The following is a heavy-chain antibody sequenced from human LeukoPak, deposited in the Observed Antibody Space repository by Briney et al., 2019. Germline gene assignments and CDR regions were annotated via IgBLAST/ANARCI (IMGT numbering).Heavy chain of an antibody. Sequence: ASVKVSCKASGYTFTIYGISWVRQAPGQGLKWMGWISAYNGNTNYAQKLQGRVTMTTDTSTSTAYMELRSLRCDDTAVYYCASIAIAVAGYSYWGQGTLVTVSS. CDR2: ISAYNGNT. J-gene: IGHJ4*02. V-gene: IGHV1-18*01. CDR3: ASIAIAVAGYSY. D-gene: IGHD6-19*01. CDR1: GYTFTIYG.